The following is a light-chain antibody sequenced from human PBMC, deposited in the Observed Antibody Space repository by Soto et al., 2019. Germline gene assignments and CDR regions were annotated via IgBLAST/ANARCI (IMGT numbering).Light chain of an antibody. V-gene: IGKV3-20*01. J-gene: IGKJ1*01. CDR2: GAS. CDR1: QRVSSSY. CDR3: QQYGSSSWT. Sequence: EIVLTQSPGTLSLSPGERATLSCRASQRVSSSYLAWYQQKPGQAPRPLIYGASSRAIGIPDRFSGSGSGTDFTLTISRLEPEDFAVYYCQQYGSSSWTFGQGTKVDIK.